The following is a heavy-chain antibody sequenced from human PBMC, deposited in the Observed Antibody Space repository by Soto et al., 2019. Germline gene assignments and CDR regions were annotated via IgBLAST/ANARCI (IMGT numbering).Heavy chain of an antibody. J-gene: IGHJ6*03. CDR1: GFTFSSYS. D-gene: IGHD1-1*01. V-gene: IGHV3-21*01. CDR3: AKMRRTGTNGRYYYYYMDV. Sequence: GGSLRLSCAASGFTFSSYSMNWVRQAPGKGLEWVSSISSSSSYIYYADSVKGRFTISRDNSKNSLYLQMNSLRAEDTAVYYCAKMRRTGTNGRYYYYYMDVWGKGTTVTVSS. CDR2: ISSSSSYI.